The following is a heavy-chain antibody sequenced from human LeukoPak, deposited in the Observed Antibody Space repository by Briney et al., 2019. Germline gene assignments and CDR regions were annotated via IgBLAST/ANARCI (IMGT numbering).Heavy chain of an antibody. J-gene: IGHJ4*02. CDR1: GFTVSSNY. D-gene: IGHD2-2*01. CDR3: ARSRQFF. CDR2: IYRDGST. V-gene: IGHV3-53*05. Sequence: GGSLRLSCAVSGFTVSSNYMGWVRQAPGKGLEWVTGIYRDGSTYYADSVKGRFTISRDNSKNTLYLQMNSLRAEDTAVYYCARSRQFFWGQGTLVTVSS.